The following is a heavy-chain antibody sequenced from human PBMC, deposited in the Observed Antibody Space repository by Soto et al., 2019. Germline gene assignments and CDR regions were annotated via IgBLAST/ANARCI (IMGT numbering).Heavy chain of an antibody. CDR1: GFTFSSYA. CDR2: ISSNGGST. J-gene: IGHJ6*02. CDR3: VRDLYDSYGMDV. D-gene: IGHD3-9*01. V-gene: IGHV3-64D*06. Sequence: EVQLVESGGGLVQPGGSLRLSCSASGFTFSSYAMHWVRQAPGKGLEYVSAISSNGGSTYYADSVKGRFTISRDNSNNTLYLQMSSLRAEDRAVYSCVRDLYDSYGMDVWGQGTRVTVSS.